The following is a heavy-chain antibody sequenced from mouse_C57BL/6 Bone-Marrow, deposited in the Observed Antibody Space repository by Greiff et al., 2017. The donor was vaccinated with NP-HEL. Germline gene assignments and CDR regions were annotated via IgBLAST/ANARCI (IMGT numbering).Heavy chain of an antibody. Sequence: VQLQQSGAELVRPGTSVKMSCKASGYTFTNYWIGWAKQRPGHGLEWIGDLYPGGGYTNYNEKFKGKATLTADKSSSTAYMQFSSLTSEDSAIYYCARGGYYDYWGQGTTLTVSS. D-gene: IGHD2-3*01. CDR2: LYPGGGYT. CDR3: ARGGYYDY. CDR1: GYTFTNYW. J-gene: IGHJ2*01. V-gene: IGHV1-63*01.